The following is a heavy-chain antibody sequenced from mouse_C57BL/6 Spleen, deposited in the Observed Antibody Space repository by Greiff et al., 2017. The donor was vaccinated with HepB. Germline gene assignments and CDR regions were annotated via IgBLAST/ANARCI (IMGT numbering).Heavy chain of an antibody. V-gene: IGHV14-3*02. CDR1: GFNIKDTY. CDR2: IDPANGNT. CDR3: DRINA. J-gene: IGHJ2*01. Sequence: VQLKESGAELVKPGASVKLSCTASGFNIKDTYMHWVKQRPEQGLEWIGRIDPANGNTKYDPKFQGKATITADTSSNTAYLQLSSLTSEDTAVYDCDRINAWGQGTTLTVSS.